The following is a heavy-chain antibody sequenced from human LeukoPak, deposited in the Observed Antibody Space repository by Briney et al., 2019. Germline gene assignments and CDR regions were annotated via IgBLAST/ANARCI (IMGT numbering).Heavy chain of an antibody. Sequence: SEILSLTCAVSGVSINTCCYYWTWIRQPPGKGLEWIGYNYYSWCTRYNSSLRSRLTISLDSSKNQFSLRLTSVTAADTAVYYCARGRSYGFDFDSWGPGTLVIV. CDR2: NYYSWCT. J-gene: IGHJ4*02. CDR1: GVSINTCCYY. CDR3: ARGRSYGFDFDS. D-gene: IGHD5-18*01. V-gene: IGHV4-61*01.